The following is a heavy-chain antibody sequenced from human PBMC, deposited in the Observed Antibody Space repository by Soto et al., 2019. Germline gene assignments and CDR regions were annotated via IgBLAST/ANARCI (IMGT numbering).Heavy chain of an antibody. CDR1: GGSINNNNFF. V-gene: IGHV4-39*01. Sequence: SETLSLTCTVSGGSINNNNFFWGWVRQPPGKGLEWVGTVYYTGSPYYNPSLKSRLTMSVDTSKNQFSLNLSSVTAADSAVYYCARSLDPVLRLDGSDYWGQGALVTVSS. CDR3: ARSLDPVLRLDGSDY. CDR2: VYYTGSP. J-gene: IGHJ4*02. D-gene: IGHD3-16*01.